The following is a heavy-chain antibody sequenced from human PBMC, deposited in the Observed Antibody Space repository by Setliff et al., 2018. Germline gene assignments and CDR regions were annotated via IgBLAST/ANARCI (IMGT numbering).Heavy chain of an antibody. J-gene: IGHJ4*02. CDR2: IYPGDSDA. CDR1: GYSFTTYW. V-gene: IGHV5-51*01. Sequence: PGESLKISCQGSGYSFTTYWIGWVRQMPGKGLEWMGIIYPGDSDARYSPSFQGQVTLSADKAITTAYLQWSSLKASDTAMYYCAVLQVPLAAPAHFEFWGQGTPVTVSS. CDR3: AVLQVPLAAPAHFEF. D-gene: IGHD3-10*01.